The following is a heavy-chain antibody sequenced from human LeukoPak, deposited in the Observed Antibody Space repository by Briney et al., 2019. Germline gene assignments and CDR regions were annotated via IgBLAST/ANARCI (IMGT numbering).Heavy chain of an antibody. D-gene: IGHD3-3*01. CDR2: IWYDGSNK. CDR3: ARGTYYDFWSTFDY. J-gene: IGHJ4*02. Sequence: GGSLRLSCAASGFTFSSYGMHWVRQAPGKGLEWVAVIWYDGSNKYYADSVKGRFTISRDNSKNPLYLQMDSLRAEDTAVYYCARGTYYDFWSTFDYWGQGTLVTVSS. V-gene: IGHV3-33*01. CDR1: GFTFSSYG.